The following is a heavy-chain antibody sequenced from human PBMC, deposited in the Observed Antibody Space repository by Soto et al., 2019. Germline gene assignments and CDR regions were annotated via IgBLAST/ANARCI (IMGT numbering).Heavy chain of an antibody. V-gene: IGHV1-8*02. CDR1: GYTFTNYD. CDR2: MNPNSGNT. CDR3: TRGHRSSTRHSFDP. J-gene: IGHJ5*02. Sequence: ASVKVSCKASGYTFTNYDINWVRQATGQGLEWMGWMNPNSGNTGYAQKFQGRVTMTRNTSINTAYMELSSLTSEDMALYYCTRGHRSSTRHSFDPWGQGSLVTVSS. D-gene: IGHD2-2*01.